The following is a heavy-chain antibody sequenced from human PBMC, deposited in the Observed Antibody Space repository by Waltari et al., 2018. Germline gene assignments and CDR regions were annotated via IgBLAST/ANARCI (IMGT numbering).Heavy chain of an antibody. CDR1: GFTYDDYG. Sequence: EVQLVESGGGVVRPGGSLRLSWPASGFTYDDYGMSWARQAPGKGLEWVPGINWNGGSTGYADSVKGRFTISRDNAKNSLYLQMNSLRAEDTALYYCARGDSSGYYSTFDYWGQGTLVTVSS. D-gene: IGHD3-22*01. J-gene: IGHJ4*02. CDR2: INWNGGST. V-gene: IGHV3-20*04. CDR3: ARGDSSGYYSTFDY.